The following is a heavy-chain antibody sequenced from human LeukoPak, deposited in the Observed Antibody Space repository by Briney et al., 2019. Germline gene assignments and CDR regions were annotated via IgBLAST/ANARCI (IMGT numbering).Heavy chain of an antibody. D-gene: IGHD3-9*01. CDR1: GFTFSSYA. CDR3: AGEGQEFDPY. CDR2: ISYDGSNK. Sequence: GGSLRLSCAASGFTFSSYAMHWVRQAPGKGLEWVAVISYDGSNKYYADSVKGRFTISRDNSKNTLYLQMNSLRAEDTAVYYCAGEGQEFDPYWGQGTLVTVSS. V-gene: IGHV3-30-3*01. J-gene: IGHJ4*02.